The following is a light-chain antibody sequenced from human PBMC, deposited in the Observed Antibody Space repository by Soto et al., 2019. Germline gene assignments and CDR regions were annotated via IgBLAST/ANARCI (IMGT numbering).Light chain of an antibody. V-gene: IGLV2-14*01. CDR3: SSSTSISTLVV. J-gene: IGLJ2*01. CDR1: SSDLGGYNY. Sequence: QSALTQPASVSGSPGQSITISCTGTSSDLGGYNYVSWYQQHPGKAPKLMIYEVSHRPSGVSDRFSGSKSGITASLTISGLQAEDEDDYYCSSSTSISTLVVFGAGTKLTVL. CDR2: EVS.